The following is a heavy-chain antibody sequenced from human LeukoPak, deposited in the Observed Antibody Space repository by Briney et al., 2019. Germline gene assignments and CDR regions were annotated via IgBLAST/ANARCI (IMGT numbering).Heavy chain of an antibody. J-gene: IGHJ4*02. V-gene: IGHV4-34*01. D-gene: IGHD3-10*01. Sequence: SETLSLTCAVYGGSFSGYYWSWIRQPPGKGLEWIGEINHSGSTNYNPSLKSRVTISVDTSKNQFSLKLSSVTAADTAVYYCARDKHGSGSFDYWGQGTLVTVSS. CDR3: ARDKHGSGSFDY. CDR1: GGSFSGYY. CDR2: INHSGST.